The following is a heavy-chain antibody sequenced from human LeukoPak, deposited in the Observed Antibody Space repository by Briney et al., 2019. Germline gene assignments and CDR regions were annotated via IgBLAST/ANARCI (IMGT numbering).Heavy chain of an antibody. V-gene: IGHV3-21*01. CDR1: GFTFSNYG. CDR3: ANFETVSAKPFEY. CDR2: ISGNSVYI. J-gene: IGHJ4*02. Sequence: GGSLRLSCAASGFTFSNYGMSWVRQAPGRGLEWVSSISGNSVYIYYADSMRGRFTISRDNAKNSLYLQMNYLRAEDTAVYYCANFETVSAKPFEYWGQGTLVTVSS. D-gene: IGHD2/OR15-2a*01.